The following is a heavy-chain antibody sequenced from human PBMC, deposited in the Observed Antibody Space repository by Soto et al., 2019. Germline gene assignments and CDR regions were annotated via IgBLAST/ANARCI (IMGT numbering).Heavy chain of an antibody. Sequence: VSLRLSCAASGFSFCTYSMNWVCQARGKGLECVSSISGSGNYTHYADFLRGRFTISRDNAKTSLYLQMNSLRAEDTAVYYCAREGINNYNEYYFESWTQGTVVTVSS. CDR2: ISGSGNYT. V-gene: IGHV3-21*01. D-gene: IGHD4-4*01. CDR3: AREGINNYNEYYFES. CDR1: GFSFCTYS. J-gene: IGHJ4*02.